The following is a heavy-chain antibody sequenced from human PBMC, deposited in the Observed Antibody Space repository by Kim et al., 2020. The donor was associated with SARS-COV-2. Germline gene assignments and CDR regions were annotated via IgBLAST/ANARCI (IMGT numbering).Heavy chain of an antibody. CDR3: TRLVATSTSSDLPFDY. Sequence: GGSLRLSCAASGFTFSGSAMHWVRQASGKGLEWVGRIRSKANSYATAYAASVKGRFTISRDDSKNTAYLQMNSLKTEDTAVYYCTRLVATSTSSDLPFDYWGQGTLVTVSS. CDR2: IRSKANSYAT. CDR1: GFTFSGSA. J-gene: IGHJ4*02. D-gene: IGHD5-12*01. V-gene: IGHV3-73*01.